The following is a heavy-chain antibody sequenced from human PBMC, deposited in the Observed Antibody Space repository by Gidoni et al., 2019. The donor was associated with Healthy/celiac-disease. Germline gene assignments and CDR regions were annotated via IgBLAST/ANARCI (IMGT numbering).Heavy chain of an antibody. CDR1: GVTFRGYA. Sequence: QVQLLQSGSEVKKPGSSVKVSCKASGVTFRGYAISWVRQAPGQGLEWRGGIIPIFGTENDEQKFQGRVKMTADESTSKAYMELSSLRAEDKAVYYCASDFWSGYYNVWFDPWGQGTLVTVSS. CDR3: ASDFWSGYYNVWFDP. CDR2: IIPIFGTE. D-gene: IGHD3-3*01. V-gene: IGHV1-69*01. J-gene: IGHJ5*02.